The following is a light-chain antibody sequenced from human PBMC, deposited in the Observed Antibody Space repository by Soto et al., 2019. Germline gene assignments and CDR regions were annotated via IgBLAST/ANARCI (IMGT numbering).Light chain of an antibody. Sequence: EIVLTQSPATLSLSPGERATLSCRASQSVSKYLAWYQQKPGQAPRLLIHGASNRATGIPARFSGSGSGTDFTLTISSLEPEDFGVHYCQQRSNWPQITFGGGTKVEIK. CDR1: QSVSKY. CDR3: QQRSNWPQIT. J-gene: IGKJ4*01. CDR2: GAS. V-gene: IGKV3-11*01.